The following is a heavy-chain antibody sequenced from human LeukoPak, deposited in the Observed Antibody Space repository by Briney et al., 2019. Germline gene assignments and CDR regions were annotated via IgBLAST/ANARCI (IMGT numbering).Heavy chain of an antibody. CDR3: AGLYDSSGYTNWLDP. V-gene: IGHV4-59*11. CDR1: GGSISSHY. Sequence: PSETLSLTCTVSGGSISSHYWSWIRQPPGKGLEWIGYIYYSGSSKYNPSLKSRVTISVDTSKNQFSLKLSSVTAADTAVYYCAGLYDSSGYTNWLDPWGQGTLVTVSS. D-gene: IGHD3-22*01. CDR2: IYYSGSS. J-gene: IGHJ5*02.